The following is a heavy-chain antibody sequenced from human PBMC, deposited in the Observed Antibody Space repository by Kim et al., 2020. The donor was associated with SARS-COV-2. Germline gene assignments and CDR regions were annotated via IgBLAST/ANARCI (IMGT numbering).Heavy chain of an antibody. V-gene: IGHV4-39*07. Sequence: SETLSLTCNVSGGSISSSSYYWGWIRQPPEKGLEWIGSIYYSGSTYYNPSLKSRVTISVDTSKIQLSLKRSSVTAADTAVYYCASPPALCSSSSCYVNF. J-gene: IGHJ1*01. CDR3: ASPPALCSSSSCYVNF. CDR1: GGSISSSSYY. CDR2: IYYSGST. D-gene: IGHD2-2*01.